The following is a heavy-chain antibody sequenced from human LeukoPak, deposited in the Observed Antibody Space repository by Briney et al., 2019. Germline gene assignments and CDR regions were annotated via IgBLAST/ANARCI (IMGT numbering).Heavy chain of an antibody. V-gene: IGHV4-39*07. J-gene: IGHJ5*02. CDR2: IYYSGST. CDR1: GGSISSSSYY. CDR3: ARGGSSWYPNWFDP. D-gene: IGHD6-13*01. Sequence: SSETLSLTCTVSGGSISSSSYYWGWIRQPPGKGLEWIGSIYYSGSTYYNPSLKSRVTISVDTSKNQFSLKLSSVTAADTAVYYCARGGSSWYPNWFDPWGQGTLVTVSS.